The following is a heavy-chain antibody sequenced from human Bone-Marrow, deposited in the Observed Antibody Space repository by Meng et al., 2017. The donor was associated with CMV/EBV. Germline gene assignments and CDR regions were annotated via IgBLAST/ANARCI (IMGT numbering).Heavy chain of an antibody. Sequence: QVRLGQRGRAAKKPGASVKVSCKPSGYTFVGHYVHWVRQAPGQGLEWMGRISPKSAGTDYVEKFQGRVTMTRDTSNTIVYMELSRLTADDTAVYYCTRTWIDSFTPDFDYWGQGSLVTVSS. CDR1: GYTFVGHY. J-gene: IGHJ4*02. CDR3: TRTWIDSFTPDFDY. CDR2: ISPKSAGT. D-gene: IGHD2-2*03. V-gene: IGHV1-2*06.